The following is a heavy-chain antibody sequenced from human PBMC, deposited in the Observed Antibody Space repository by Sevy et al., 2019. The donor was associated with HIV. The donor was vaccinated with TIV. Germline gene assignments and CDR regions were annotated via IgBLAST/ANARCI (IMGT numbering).Heavy chain of an antibody. Sequence: GGSLRLSCAASGFTVSTNYMSWVRQAPGKGLEWVSAIYSGGSAYYADSVKGRFTISRDNSKNTLYLQMNSLRAEDTAVYYCARLGIAVARESDNWGQGTLVTVSS. V-gene: IGHV3-53*01. D-gene: IGHD6-19*01. J-gene: IGHJ4*02. CDR3: ARLGIAVARESDN. CDR2: IYSGGSA. CDR1: GFTVSTNY.